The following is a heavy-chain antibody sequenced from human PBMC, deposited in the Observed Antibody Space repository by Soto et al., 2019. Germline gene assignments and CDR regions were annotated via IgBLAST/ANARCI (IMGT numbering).Heavy chain of an antibody. J-gene: IGHJ3*02. Sequence: EVQLLESGGGLVQPGGSLRLSCAASGFTFSSYAMSWVRQAPGKGLEWVSAISGSGGSTYYADSGKGRFTISRDNSKNTLYLQMNSLRAEDTAVYYCAKALARVWLSGSYPDAFDIWGQGTMVTVSS. V-gene: IGHV3-23*01. CDR1: GFTFSSYA. CDR2: ISGSGGST. CDR3: AKALARVWLSGSYPDAFDI. D-gene: IGHD1-26*01.